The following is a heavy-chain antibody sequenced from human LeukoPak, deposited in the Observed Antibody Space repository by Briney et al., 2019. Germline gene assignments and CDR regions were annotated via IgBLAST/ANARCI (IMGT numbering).Heavy chain of an antibody. CDR3: ARDRETGTTPYYFDY. CDR1: GXSFNIYS. D-gene: IGHD1-1*01. V-gene: IGHV3-48*02. Sequence: GGSLRLSCAASGXSFNIYSMNWVRQAPGRGLEWVAYISSSSANIFYADSVKGRFTISRDNARNSLYLQMSSLRDEDTAVYYSARDRETGTTPYYFDYWGQGTLVTVSS. J-gene: IGHJ4*02. CDR2: ISSSSANI.